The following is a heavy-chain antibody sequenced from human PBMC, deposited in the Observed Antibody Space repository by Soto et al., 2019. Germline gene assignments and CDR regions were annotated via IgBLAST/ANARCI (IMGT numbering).Heavy chain of an antibody. V-gene: IGHV4-4*07. Sequence: PSKTLSLTCMVSVAYISDFSWSWVRQPAGKGLEWIGRITINGNTQKNPSFKSRVTMSIDTSRNHFSLNLQSATAADTALYYCARETGENWTYEAHWGPGTLVTVSS. CDR3: ARETGENWTYEAH. D-gene: IGHD1-7*01. CDR1: VAYISDFS. J-gene: IGHJ1*01. CDR2: ITINGNT.